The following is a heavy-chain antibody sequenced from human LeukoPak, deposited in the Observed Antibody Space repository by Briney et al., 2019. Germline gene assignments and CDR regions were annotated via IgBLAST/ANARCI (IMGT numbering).Heavy chain of an antibody. D-gene: IGHD2-15*01. CDR2: INPSGGST. CDR1: GYTFTSYY. V-gene: IGHV1-46*01. CDR3: ARSPEGYCSGGSCYSQWFDP. J-gene: IGHJ5*02. Sequence: ASVKVSCKASGYTFTSYYMHWVRQAPGQGLEWMGIINPSGGSTSYAQKFQGRVTMTRDTSTSTVYMELSSLRSEDTAVYYCARSPEGYCSGGSCYSQWFDPWGQGTLVTVSS.